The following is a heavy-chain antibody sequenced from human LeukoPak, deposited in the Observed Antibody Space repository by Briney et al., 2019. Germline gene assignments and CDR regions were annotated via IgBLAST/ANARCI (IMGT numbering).Heavy chain of an antibody. CDR1: GYSISSGYY. D-gene: IGHD6-13*01. J-gene: IGHJ4*02. CDR3: AGRTTIAAAGFGY. CDR2: IYHSGST. V-gene: IGHV4-38-2*02. Sequence: SETLSLTCTVSGYSISSGYYWGWIRQPPGKGLEWIGSIYHSGSTYYNPSLKSRVTISVDTSKNQFSLKLSSVTAADTAVYYCAGRTTIAAAGFGYWGQGTLVTVSS.